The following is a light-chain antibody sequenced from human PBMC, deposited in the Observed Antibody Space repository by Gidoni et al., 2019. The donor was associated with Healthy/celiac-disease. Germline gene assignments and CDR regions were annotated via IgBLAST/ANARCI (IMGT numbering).Light chain of an antibody. CDR2: GAS. Sequence: EIVLTQSPGTLSLSPGERATLSCRASQSVSSSYLAWYQQKPGQAPRLLIYGASSRATGIPDRFSGSGSGTDFTLTISILEPEDFAVYYCQQYGSSPMITFGQGTRLEI. CDR1: QSVSSSY. V-gene: IGKV3-20*01. CDR3: QQYGSSPMIT. J-gene: IGKJ5*01.